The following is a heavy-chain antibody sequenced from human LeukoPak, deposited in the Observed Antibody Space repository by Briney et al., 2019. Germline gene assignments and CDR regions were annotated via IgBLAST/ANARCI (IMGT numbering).Heavy chain of an antibody. J-gene: IGHJ1*01. CDR2: ISNTGGST. D-gene: IGHD2-15*01. CDR3: AQQVGYCSSGSCYFTY. Sequence: GGSLRLSCAASGFSFNTYAMSWVRQAPGKGLEWVSAISNTGGSTYYADSVKGRFTISRDKSKNTLSLQMNSLRAEDTTVYYCAQQVGYCSSGSCYFTYWGQGTLVTVSS. V-gene: IGHV3-23*01. CDR1: GFSFNTYA.